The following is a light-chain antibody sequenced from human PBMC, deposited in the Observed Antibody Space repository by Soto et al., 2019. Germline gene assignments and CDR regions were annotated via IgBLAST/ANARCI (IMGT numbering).Light chain of an antibody. V-gene: IGLV2-14*03. J-gene: IGLJ2*01. CDR3: SSYRRGSTLVV. CDR2: DVT. Sequence: QSVLTQPASLSVSPGQSITISCTGTSFDIGDYNYVSWYQHHPGKAPTLMIYDVTPRPSGVSHRFSGAKSGNMASLTILGVRAEDEGVYYCSSYRRGSTLVVFGGGTQLTVL. CDR1: SFDIGDYNY.